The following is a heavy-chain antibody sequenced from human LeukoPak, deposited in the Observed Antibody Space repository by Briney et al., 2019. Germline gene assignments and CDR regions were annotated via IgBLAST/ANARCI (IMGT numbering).Heavy chain of an antibody. CDR1: GGSISSYY. J-gene: IGHJ1*01. V-gene: IGHV4-59*01. D-gene: IGHD2-2*03. CDR2: IYHGGST. Sequence: SETQSLTCAVSGGSISSYYWSWIRQPPGKGLEWIGSIYHGGSTKYNPSLKSRVTISVDTSKNQFSLNLTSVTAADTAVYYCARGLVGSESHGYCLQHWGQGTLVTVSS. CDR3: ARGLVGSESHGYCLQH.